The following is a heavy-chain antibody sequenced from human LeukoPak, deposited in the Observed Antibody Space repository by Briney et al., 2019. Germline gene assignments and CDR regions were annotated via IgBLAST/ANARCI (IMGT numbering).Heavy chain of an antibody. CDR1: GFTFDTYA. J-gene: IGHJ6*02. Sequence: GGSLRLSCAASGFTFDTYAMSWVRQAPGKGLEWVSAISGGGSGTYYADSVKDRFTISRDNSKNTLYLQMNSLRGEDTAVYYCAKDVRVGGGGMDVWGQGTPVTVSS. D-gene: IGHD1-26*01. CDR3: AKDVRVGGGGMDV. V-gene: IGHV3-23*01. CDR2: ISGGGSGT.